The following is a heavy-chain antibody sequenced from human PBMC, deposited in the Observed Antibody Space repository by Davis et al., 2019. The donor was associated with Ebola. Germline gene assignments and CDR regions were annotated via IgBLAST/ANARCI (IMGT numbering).Heavy chain of an antibody. CDR1: GGSISSHY. D-gene: IGHD2-15*01. Sequence: PSETLSLTCTVSGGSISSHYWSWIRQPAAKGLEWIGRIYTSGRTNYNPSLKSRVTMSVDTSKNQFSLRLSSVTAADTAVYYGVRDGCPGGSCYCGDYWGQGTLVTVSS. J-gene: IGHJ4*02. V-gene: IGHV4-4*07. CDR2: IYTSGRT. CDR3: VRDGCPGGSCYCGDY.